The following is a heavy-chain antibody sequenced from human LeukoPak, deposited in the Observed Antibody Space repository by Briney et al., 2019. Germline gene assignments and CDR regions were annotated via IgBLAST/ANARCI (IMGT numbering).Heavy chain of an antibody. CDR3: ARGGATMVRGVHGY. J-gene: IGHJ4*02. V-gene: IGHV4-34*01. CDR1: GGSFSGYY. CDR2: INHSGST. Sequence: ASETLSLTCAVYGGSFSGYYWNWIRQPPGKGLEWIGEINHSGSTNYNPSLESRVTISVDTSKNQFSLKLSSVTAADTAVYYCARGGATMVRGVHGYWGQGTLVTVSS. D-gene: IGHD3-10*01.